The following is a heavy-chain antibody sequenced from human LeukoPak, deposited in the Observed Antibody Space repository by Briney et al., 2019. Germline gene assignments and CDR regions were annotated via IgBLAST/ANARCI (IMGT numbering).Heavy chain of an antibody. Sequence: PSETQSLTCTVSGYSISSGYYWGWIRQPPGKGLEWIGSIYHSGSTYYNPSLKSRVTISVDTSKNQFSLKLSSVTAADTAVYYCATTSYYYDSPDYWGQGTLVTVSS. J-gene: IGHJ4*02. CDR1: GYSISSGYY. CDR2: IYHSGST. D-gene: IGHD3-22*01. V-gene: IGHV4-38-2*02. CDR3: ATTSYYYDSPDY.